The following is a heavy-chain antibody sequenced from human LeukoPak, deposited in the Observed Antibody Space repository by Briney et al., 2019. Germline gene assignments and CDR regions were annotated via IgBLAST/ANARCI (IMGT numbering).Heavy chain of an antibody. CDR3: GRDGLYGSGSSNYYYYGMDV. D-gene: IGHD3-10*01. V-gene: IGHV1-69*13. CDR2: IIPIFGTA. Sequence: ASVKVSCKASGGTFSSYAISWVRQAPGQGLEWMGGIIPIFGTANYAQKFQGRVTITADESTSTAYMELSSLRSEETAVYYCGRDGLYGSGSSNYYYYGMDVWGKGTTVTVSS. CDR1: GGTFSSYA. J-gene: IGHJ6*04.